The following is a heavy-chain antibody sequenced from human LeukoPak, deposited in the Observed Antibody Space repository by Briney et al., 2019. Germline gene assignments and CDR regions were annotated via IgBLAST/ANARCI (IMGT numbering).Heavy chain of an antibody. CDR1: GFTFSIYA. V-gene: IGHV3-64D*06. J-gene: IGHJ6*04. Sequence: GGSPRLSCSASGFTFSIYAVHWVRQAPGKGLEYVSAISSNRGVAYYADSLRGRFTISRDNSKSTLYLQMSSLRVEDTAVYYCRVAAANFYHYYGMDVWGKGTTVTVSS. CDR2: ISSNRGVA. CDR3: RVAAANFYHYYGMDV. D-gene: IGHD6-13*01.